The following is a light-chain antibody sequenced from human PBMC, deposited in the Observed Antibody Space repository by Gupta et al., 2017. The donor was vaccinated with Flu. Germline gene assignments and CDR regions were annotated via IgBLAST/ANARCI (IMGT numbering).Light chain of an antibody. V-gene: IGKV1-39*01. Sequence: DRVTITCRASQGISSYLNWYQQKPGKAPKLLIYAASSLQSGVPSRFSGSGSGTDFTLTISSLQPEDFATYYCQQSYSTPLFTFGPGTKVDIK. CDR2: AAS. J-gene: IGKJ3*01. CDR1: QGISSY. CDR3: QQSYSTPLFT.